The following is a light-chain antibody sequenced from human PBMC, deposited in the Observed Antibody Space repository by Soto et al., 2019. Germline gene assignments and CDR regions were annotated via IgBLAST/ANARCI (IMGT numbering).Light chain of an antibody. Sequence: EIVMTQSPATLSVSPGERATLSCRASQSVSTKLAWYRQKPGQAPRLLIYGASTRATGIPARFSGSGSGTEFTFTINSLQSEDFAVYYCQQYKNWPHFTFGPGTTVDIK. CDR1: QSVSTK. V-gene: IGKV3-15*01. J-gene: IGKJ3*01. CDR2: GAS. CDR3: QQYKNWPHFT.